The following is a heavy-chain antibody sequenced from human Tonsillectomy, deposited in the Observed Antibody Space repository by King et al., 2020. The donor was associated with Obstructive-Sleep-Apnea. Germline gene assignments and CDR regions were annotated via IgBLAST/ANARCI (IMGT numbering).Heavy chain of an antibody. CDR1: GGSISSSSYY. J-gene: IGHJ4*02. V-gene: IGHV4-39*06. Sequence: QLQESGPGLVKPSETLSLTCTVSGGSISSSSYYWGWLRQPPGKGLEWIGGIYHSGNTYYNPSLKSRVTITVDTSKNQFPLKLSSVTAADTAVYYCARSLSMAIDYWGQGTLVTVSS. D-gene: IGHD2/OR15-2a*01. CDR3: ARSLSMAIDY. CDR2: IYHSGNT.